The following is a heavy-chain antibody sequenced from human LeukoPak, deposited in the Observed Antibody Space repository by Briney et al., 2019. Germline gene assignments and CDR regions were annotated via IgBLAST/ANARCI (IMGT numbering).Heavy chain of an antibody. Sequence: SETLSLTCGVSGTSFSSYYWSWIRQTPGKGLEWIGEVKHSGYTNMNPSLKSRVTISVDTSKNQFSLRMSTVTAADTAVYFCARMTTGHDYWGQGTLVTVSS. V-gene: IGHV4-34*01. CDR2: VKHSGYT. CDR3: ARMTTGHDY. CDR1: GTSFSSYY. D-gene: IGHD4-17*01. J-gene: IGHJ4*02.